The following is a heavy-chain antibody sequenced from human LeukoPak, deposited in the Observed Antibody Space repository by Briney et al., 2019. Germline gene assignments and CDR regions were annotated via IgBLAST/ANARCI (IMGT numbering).Heavy chain of an antibody. CDR2: IRYDGSNK. CDR1: GFTFSSYG. Sequence: GGSLRLSCAASGFTFSSYGMHWVRQAPGKGLEWVAFIRYDGSNKYYADSVKGRFTISRDNSKNTLYLQMNSLRAEDTAVYYCANMDGRWSGSSSDYWGQGTLVTVSS. V-gene: IGHV3-30*02. CDR3: ANMDGRWSGSSSDY. J-gene: IGHJ4*02. D-gene: IGHD1-26*01.